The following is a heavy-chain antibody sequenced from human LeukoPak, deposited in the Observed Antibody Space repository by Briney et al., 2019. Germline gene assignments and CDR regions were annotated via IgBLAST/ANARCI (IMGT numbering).Heavy chain of an antibody. CDR2: ISGSGGST. CDR1: GFTFSSYA. V-gene: IGHV3-23*01. CDR3: AKKGSRYYYYYMDV. J-gene: IGHJ6*03. D-gene: IGHD3-10*01. Sequence: GGSLRLSCAASGFTFSSYAMSWVRQAPGKGLEWVSAISGSGGSTYYADSVKGRFTISRDNSKNTLYLQMNSLRAEDTAVYYCAKKGSRYYYYYMDVWGKGTTVTVSS.